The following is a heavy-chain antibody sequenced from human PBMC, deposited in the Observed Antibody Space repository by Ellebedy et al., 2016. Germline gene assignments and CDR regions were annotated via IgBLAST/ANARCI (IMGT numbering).Heavy chain of an antibody. CDR3: AREKPVTMVRGVPYGMDV. CDR1: GGSISSSSYY. CDR2: IYYSGST. Sequence: SETLSLXXTVSGGSISSSSYYWGWIRQPPGKGLEWIGSIYYSGSTYYNPSLKSRVTISVDTSKNQFSLKLSSVTAADTAVYYCAREKPVTMVRGVPYGMDVWGQGTTVTVSS. V-gene: IGHV4-39*07. D-gene: IGHD3-10*01. J-gene: IGHJ6*02.